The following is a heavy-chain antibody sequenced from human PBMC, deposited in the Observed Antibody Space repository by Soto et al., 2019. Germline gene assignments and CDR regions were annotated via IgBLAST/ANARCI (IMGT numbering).Heavy chain of an antibody. V-gene: IGHV3-48*02. CDR3: ASRIAARPSASYTDY. CDR2: ISSSSSTI. D-gene: IGHD6-6*01. Sequence: GGSLRLSCAASGFTFSSYSMNWVRQAPGKGLEWVSYISSSSSTIYYADSVKGRFTISRDNAKNSRYLQMNSLRDEDTAVYYCASRIAARPSASYTDYWGQGTLVTVSS. CDR1: GFTFSSYS. J-gene: IGHJ4*02.